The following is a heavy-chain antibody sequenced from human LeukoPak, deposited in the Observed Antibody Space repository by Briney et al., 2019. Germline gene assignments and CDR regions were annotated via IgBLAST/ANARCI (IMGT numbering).Heavy chain of an antibody. V-gene: IGHV3-23*01. CDR1: GFTFSSHD. D-gene: IGHD2-21*02. CDR3: AKSSRDWGFGS. J-gene: IGHJ4*02. Sequence: PGGSLRLSCAASGFTFSSHDMHWVRQAPGKGLEWVSGISGSGGSTYYADSVKGRFTISRGNPKNTVYLQMNSLRAEDTAVYYCAKSSRDWGFGSWGQGTLVTVSS. CDR2: ISGSGGST.